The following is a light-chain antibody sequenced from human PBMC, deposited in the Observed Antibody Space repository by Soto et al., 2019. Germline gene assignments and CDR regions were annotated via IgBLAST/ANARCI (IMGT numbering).Light chain of an antibody. J-gene: IGLJ3*02. CDR2: SND. CDR1: SSNIGSNT. CDR3: AVWDASVNGPNWV. V-gene: IGLV1-44*01. Sequence: QSVLTQPPSASGAPGQRVTISCSGSSSNIGSNTVNWYQHLPGTAPKLLIYSNDQRPSGVPDRFSGSKSGTSASLALSGLQSEDEAVYYCAVWDASVNGPNWVFGGGTKLTVL.